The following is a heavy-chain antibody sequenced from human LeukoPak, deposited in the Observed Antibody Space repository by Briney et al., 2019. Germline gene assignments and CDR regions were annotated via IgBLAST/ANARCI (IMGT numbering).Heavy chain of an antibody. D-gene: IGHD1-26*01. J-gene: IGHJ5*02. V-gene: IGHV3-23*01. CDR3: AKGGVGPTNWFDP. CDR2: ISGSGGST. Sequence: GGSLRLSCAASGFTFSSYAMSWVRQAPGKGLEWVSAISGSGGSTYYADYVKGRFTIYRDNSKNTLYLQMTSLRAEDAAVYYCAKGGVGPTNWFDPWGQGTLVTVSS. CDR1: GFTFSSYA.